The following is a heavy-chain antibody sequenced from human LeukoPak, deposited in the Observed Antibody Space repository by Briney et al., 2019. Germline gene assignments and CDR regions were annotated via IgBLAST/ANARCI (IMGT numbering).Heavy chain of an antibody. CDR3: AREAPAATALDY. V-gene: IGHV1-2*02. Sequence: ASVKVSCKASGYTFTGYYMHWVRQAPGQGLEWMGWINPNSGGTNYAQTFQGRVTITRDTSITTAYMELSRLRSDDTAVYYCAREAPAATALDYWGQGTLVTASS. CDR2: INPNSGGT. J-gene: IGHJ4*02. CDR1: GYTFTGYY. D-gene: IGHD2-2*01.